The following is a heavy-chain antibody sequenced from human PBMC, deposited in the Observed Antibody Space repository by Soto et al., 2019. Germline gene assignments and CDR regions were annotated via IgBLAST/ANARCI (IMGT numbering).Heavy chain of an antibody. Sequence: GASVKVSCKVSGYTLTELSMHWVRQAPGKGLEWMGGFDPEDGETIYAQKFQGRVTMTEDTSTDTAYMELSSLRSEDTAVYYCATGVAAAGTGSFYYYYGMDVWGQGTTVTVSS. J-gene: IGHJ6*02. CDR1: GYTLTELS. CDR3: ATGVAAAGTGSFYYYYGMDV. CDR2: FDPEDGET. D-gene: IGHD6-13*01. V-gene: IGHV1-24*01.